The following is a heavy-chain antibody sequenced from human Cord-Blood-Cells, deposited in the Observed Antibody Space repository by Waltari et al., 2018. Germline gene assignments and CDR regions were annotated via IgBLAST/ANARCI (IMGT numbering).Heavy chain of an antibody. Sequence: QLQLQESGPGLVKPSETLSLTCTVSGGSISSSSYYWGWIRQPPGKGLEWIGSIYYSGSTYYNPPRKSRVTISVDTSKNQFSLKLSSVTAADTAVYYCATVSGYSYGYWYFDLWGRGTLVTVSS. CDR2: IYYSGST. V-gene: IGHV4-39*01. CDR1: GGSISSSSYY. D-gene: IGHD5-18*01. CDR3: ATVSGYSYGYWYFDL. J-gene: IGHJ2*01.